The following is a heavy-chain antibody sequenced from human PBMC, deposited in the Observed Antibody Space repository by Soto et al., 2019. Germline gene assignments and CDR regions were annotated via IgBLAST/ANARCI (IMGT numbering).Heavy chain of an antibody. Sequence: QVQLQESGPGLVKPSQTLSLTCTVSGGSISSGGYYWSWIRQHPGKGLEWIGYIYYSGSTYYTPSLKSRVTISVDTSKNQFSLKLSSVTAADTAVYYCARTSAGYTYIGAFDYWGQGTLVTVSS. CDR3: ARTSAGYTYIGAFDY. CDR1: GGSISSGGYY. J-gene: IGHJ4*02. D-gene: IGHD5-12*01. V-gene: IGHV4-31*03. CDR2: IYYSGST.